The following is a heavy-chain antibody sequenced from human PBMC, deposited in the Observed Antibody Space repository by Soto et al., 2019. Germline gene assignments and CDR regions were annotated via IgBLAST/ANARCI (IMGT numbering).Heavy chain of an antibody. V-gene: IGHV4-34*01. Sequence: SETLSLTCAVYGGSFSGYYWSWIRQPPGKGLEWIGEINHSGSTNYNPSLKSRVTISVDTSKNQFSLKLSSVTAADTAVYYCARELGYCCCVSCYSGFWYYYQYMDVWGKGTTVIGSS. CDR1: GGSFSGYY. D-gene: IGHD2-15*01. J-gene: IGHJ6*03. CDR3: ARELGYCCCVSCYSGFWYYYQYMDV. CDR2: INHSGST.